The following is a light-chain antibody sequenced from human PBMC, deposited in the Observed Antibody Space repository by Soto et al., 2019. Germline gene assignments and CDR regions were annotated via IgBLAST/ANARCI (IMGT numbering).Light chain of an antibody. CDR1: QSVLYSSNNKNY. J-gene: IGKJ1*01. CDR3: KQYYETPWT. Sequence: DILMTHSPDSLAVSLGEMCKINCSSTQSVLYSSNNKNYLSWYQQKPGQPPKLLIHWASNREFGVPDRFSGRGSGTDFTLTISSLQTEDVAVYYCKQYYETPWTFGKGTKVDIK. V-gene: IGKV4-1*01. CDR2: WAS.